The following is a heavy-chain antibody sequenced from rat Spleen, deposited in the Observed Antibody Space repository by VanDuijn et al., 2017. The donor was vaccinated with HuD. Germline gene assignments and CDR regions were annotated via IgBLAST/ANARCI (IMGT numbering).Heavy chain of an antibody. V-gene: IGHV5-7*01. Sequence: EVKLVESGGGLVQPGRSLKLSCAASGFTFSDYNMAWVRQASKKGLEWVATISYDGSYTYYRDSVKGRFPISRDNAKSTLYLQMDSLRSEDTATYYCARHGSYYPWFAYWGQGTLVTVSS. J-gene: IGHJ3*01. CDR3: ARHGSYYPWFAY. CDR1: GFTFSDYN. CDR2: ISYDGSYT. D-gene: IGHD1-12*02.